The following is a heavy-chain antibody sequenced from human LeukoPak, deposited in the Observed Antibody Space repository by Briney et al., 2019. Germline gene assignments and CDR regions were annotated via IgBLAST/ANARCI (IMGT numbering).Heavy chain of an antibody. Sequence: ASVKVSCKVSGYTLTELSMHWVRQAPGKGLEWMGGFDPEDGETIYAQKFQGRVTMTRNTSISTAYMELSSLRSEDTAVYYCARDWYGGAALGYWGQGTLVTVSS. D-gene: IGHD6-19*01. J-gene: IGHJ4*02. CDR1: GYTLTELS. V-gene: IGHV1-24*01. CDR2: FDPEDGET. CDR3: ARDWYGGAALGY.